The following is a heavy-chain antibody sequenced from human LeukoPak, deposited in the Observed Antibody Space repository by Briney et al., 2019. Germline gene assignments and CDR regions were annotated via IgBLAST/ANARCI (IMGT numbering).Heavy chain of an antibody. CDR1: GFTFDDYA. CDR2: ISWNGGSF. V-gene: IGHV3-9*01. CDR3: AKGVVTMVRGVTKDYMDV. J-gene: IGHJ6*03. D-gene: IGHD3-10*01. Sequence: PGGSLRLSCAASGFTFDDYAMHWVRQSPGKGLEWVSGISWNGGSFDYADSVKGRITISRDNAKNTLYLQMNSLRAEDTAVYYCAKGVVTMVRGVTKDYMDVWGKGTTVTVSS.